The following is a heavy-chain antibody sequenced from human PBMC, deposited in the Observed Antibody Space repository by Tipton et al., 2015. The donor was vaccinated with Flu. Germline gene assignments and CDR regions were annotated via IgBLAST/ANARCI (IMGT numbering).Heavy chain of an antibody. J-gene: IGHJ4*02. V-gene: IGHV3-74*01. CDR3: TARYCSGGSCYSDDFFDY. CDR2: TNNDGSTT. D-gene: IGHD2-15*01. Sequence: SLRLSCAASGFTFSGHWMHWVRQAPGKGLVWVSHTNNDGSTTDYADSVKGRFTISRDDSKNTLYLQMNSLKIEDTGVYYCTARYCSGGSCYSDDFFDYWGQGTLVTVSS. CDR1: GFTFSGHW.